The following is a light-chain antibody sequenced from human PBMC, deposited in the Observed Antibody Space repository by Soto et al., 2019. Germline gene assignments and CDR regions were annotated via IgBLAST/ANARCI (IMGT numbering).Light chain of an antibody. CDR1: QSISSY. Sequence: DSQMPQSPSSLSASVGDRVTITCRASQSISSYLNWYQQKPGKAPKLLIYAASSLQSGVPSRFSGSGSGTDFTLTISSLQPEDFATYYCQQSYSTPLTCGQGTRL. CDR3: QQSYSTPLT. CDR2: AAS. J-gene: IGKJ5*01. V-gene: IGKV1-39*01.